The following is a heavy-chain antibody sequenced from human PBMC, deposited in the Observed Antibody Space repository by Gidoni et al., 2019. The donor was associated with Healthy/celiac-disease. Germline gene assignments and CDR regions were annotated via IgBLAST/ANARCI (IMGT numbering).Heavy chain of an antibody. CDR1: GFTFSSEA. Sequence: EVQLLESGGGLVQPGGSLRLSCGASGFTFSSEAMSWVRQAPGKGLGWVSSISGSGCSTYYADSVKGRFTISRDNSKTTLYLQMNSLRAEDTAVYYCAKAGVRYYYGSGSFAPDYWGQGTLVTVSS. V-gene: IGHV3-23*01. CDR3: AKAGVRYYYGSGSFAPDY. D-gene: IGHD3-10*01. CDR2: ISGSGCST. J-gene: IGHJ4*02.